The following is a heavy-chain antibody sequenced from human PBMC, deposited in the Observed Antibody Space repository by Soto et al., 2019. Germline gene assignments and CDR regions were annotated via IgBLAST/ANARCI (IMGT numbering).Heavy chain of an antibody. V-gene: IGHV1-18*04. D-gene: IGHD3-3*01. CDR2: ISAYNGNT. CDR3: ARDRRVLRFLEWLRYWYFDL. J-gene: IGHJ2*01. Sequence: ASVKVSCKASGYTFTSYGISWVRQAPGQGLEWMGWISAYNGNTNYAQKLQGRVTMTTDTSTSTAYMELRSLRSDDTAVYYCARDRRVLRFLEWLRYWYFDLWGRGTLVTVSS. CDR1: GYTFTSYG.